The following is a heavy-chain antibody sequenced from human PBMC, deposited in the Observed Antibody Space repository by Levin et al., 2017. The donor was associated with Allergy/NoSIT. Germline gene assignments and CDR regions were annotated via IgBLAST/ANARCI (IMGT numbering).Heavy chain of an antibody. CDR2: ISYDGSNK. CDR1: GFTFSSYG. V-gene: IGHV3-30*18. Sequence: PGGSLRLSCAASGFTFSSYGMHWVRQAPGKGLEWVAVISYDGSNKYYADSVKGRFTISRDNSKNTLYLQMNSLRAEDTAVYYCAKEKGPRYYFDYWGQGTLVTVSS. CDR3: AKEKGPRYYFDY. J-gene: IGHJ4*02.